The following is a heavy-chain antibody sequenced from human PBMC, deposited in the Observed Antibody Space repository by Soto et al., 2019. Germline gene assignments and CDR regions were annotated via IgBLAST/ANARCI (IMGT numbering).Heavy chain of an antibody. D-gene: IGHD1-26*01. Sequence: PSETLSLTCNVSGDSMTKYYWSWIRQPAGKGLEWIGRIYTSGSTNYNPSLKSRVTMSIDTSNNHFSLSLKSVTAADTAMYYCARTVGAAYYFDFWGQGXRVTVYS. CDR1: GDSMTKYY. J-gene: IGHJ4*02. CDR3: ARTVGAAYYFDF. CDR2: IYTSGST. V-gene: IGHV4-4*07.